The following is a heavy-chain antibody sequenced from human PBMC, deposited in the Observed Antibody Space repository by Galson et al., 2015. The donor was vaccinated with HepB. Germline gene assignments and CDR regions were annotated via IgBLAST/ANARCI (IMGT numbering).Heavy chain of an antibody. CDR1: GFTFSGSG. CDR2: IGSKADNYAT. V-gene: IGHV3-73*01. CDR3: IRMGSLSGYSGS. Sequence: SLRLSCAASGFTFSGSGMHWVRQASGRGPEWVGRIGSKADNYATTYTASVKGRFTISRDDSKNTAYLQMNSLKIDDTAVYYCIRMGSLSGYSGSWGQGTLVTVSS. J-gene: IGHJ4*02. D-gene: IGHD6-13*01.